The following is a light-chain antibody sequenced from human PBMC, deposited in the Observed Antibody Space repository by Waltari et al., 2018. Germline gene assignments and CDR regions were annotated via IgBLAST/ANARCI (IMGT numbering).Light chain of an antibody. Sequence: EIVLTQSPGTLSLSLGERATVSCRASQSVSMALAWYQQKPGQAPRLLIYGASTRATGIPDRVSGSGSGTDFSLTISRLEPDDFAVYYCQHYLRLPVTFGQGTTVEI. CDR1: QSVSMA. V-gene: IGKV3-20*01. J-gene: IGKJ1*01. CDR3: QHYLRLPVT. CDR2: GAS.